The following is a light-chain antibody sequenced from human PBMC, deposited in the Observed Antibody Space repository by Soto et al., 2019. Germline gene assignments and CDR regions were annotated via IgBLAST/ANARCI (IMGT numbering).Light chain of an antibody. CDR1: QSVRSY. CDR2: DAS. V-gene: IGKV3-11*01. CDR3: QQRSNSIT. Sequence: EIVLTQSPATLSLSPGEGGALSCGASQSVRSYLAWSKQKPGQAPRLLIYDASNRAAGIPARSSGSGSGTDFTLTISSIEPGDFAVYYCQQRSNSITFGQGTRLEIK. J-gene: IGKJ5*01.